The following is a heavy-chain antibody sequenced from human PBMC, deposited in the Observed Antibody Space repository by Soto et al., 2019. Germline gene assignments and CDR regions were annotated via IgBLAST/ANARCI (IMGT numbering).Heavy chain of an antibody. CDR3: ARAQRGYSGY. CDR2: IYYSGST. D-gene: IGHD5-12*01. J-gene: IGHJ4*02. V-gene: IGHV4-30-4*01. CDR1: VGSISSCDYY. Sequence: SEALSLTCTVSVGSISSCDYYWSWIRQPPGKGLEWIGYIYYSGSTYYNPSLKSRVTISVDTSKNQFSLKLSSVTAADTAVYYCARAQRGYSGYWGQGTLVTVSS.